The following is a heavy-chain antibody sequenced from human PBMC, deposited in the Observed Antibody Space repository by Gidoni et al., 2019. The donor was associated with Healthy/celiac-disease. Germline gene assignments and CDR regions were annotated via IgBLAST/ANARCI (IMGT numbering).Heavy chain of an antibody. CDR3: AKDLVLQTGIAVESGDYYYYYGMDV. CDR2: ILYYGSNK. J-gene: IGHJ6*02. Sequence: QVQLVESGGGVVQPGRSLRLSCAASGFTFSSYGMDWVRQAPGKGLVGGAVILYYGSNKYYADSVKGRFTISRDNSKNTLYLQMNSLRAEDTAVYYCAKDLVLQTGIAVESGDYYYYYGMDVWGQGTTVTVSS. CDR1: GFTFSSYG. D-gene: IGHD6-19*01. V-gene: IGHV3-30*18.